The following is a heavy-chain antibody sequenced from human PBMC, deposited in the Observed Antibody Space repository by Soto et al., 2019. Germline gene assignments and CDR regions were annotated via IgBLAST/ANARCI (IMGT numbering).Heavy chain of an antibody. V-gene: IGHV6-1*01. J-gene: IGHJ6*02. CDR3: ARAPRIESSSSFIDYYYYGMDV. D-gene: IGHD6-6*01. CDR2: TYYRSKWYN. Sequence: PSQTLSLTCAISGDSVSSNSAAWNWIRQSPSRGLEWLGRTYYRSKWYNDYAVSVKSRITINPDTSKNQFSLQLNSVTPEDTAVYYCARAPRIESSSSFIDYYYYGMDVWGQGTTVTVSS. CDR1: GDSVSSNSAA.